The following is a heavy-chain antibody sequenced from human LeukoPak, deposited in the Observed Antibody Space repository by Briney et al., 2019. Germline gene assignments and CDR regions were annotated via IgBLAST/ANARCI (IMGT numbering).Heavy chain of an antibody. CDR2: MYPNSGNT. D-gene: IGHD3-9*01. V-gene: IGHV1-8*01. Sequence: ASVKVSCKASGYTFTSYDINWVRQATGQGLEWMGWMYPNSGNTGYAQKFQGRVTMTRNTSISTAYMELSSLRPEDTAVYYCARGGLTDYYYYYYMDVWGKGTTVTVSS. CDR3: ARGGLTDYYYYYYMDV. J-gene: IGHJ6*03. CDR1: GYTFTSYD.